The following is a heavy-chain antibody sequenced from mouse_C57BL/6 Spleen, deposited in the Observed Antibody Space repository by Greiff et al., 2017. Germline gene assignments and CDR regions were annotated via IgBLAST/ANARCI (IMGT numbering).Heavy chain of an antibody. V-gene: IGHV14-2*01. CDR2: IDPEDGET. CDR3: AREGITTVVEDYYAMDY. Sequence: EVQLQESGAELVKPGASVKLSCTASGFNIKDYYMHWVKQRTEQGLEWIGRIDPEDGETKYAPKFQGKATITADTSSNTAYLQLSSLTSEDTAVYYCAREGITTVVEDYYAMDYWGQGTSVTVSS. J-gene: IGHJ4*01. D-gene: IGHD1-1*01. CDR1: GFNIKDYY.